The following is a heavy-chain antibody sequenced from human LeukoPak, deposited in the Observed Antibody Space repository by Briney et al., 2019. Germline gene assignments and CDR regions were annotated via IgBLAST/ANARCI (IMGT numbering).Heavy chain of an antibody. J-gene: IGHJ5*02. D-gene: IGHD6-19*01. CDR1: GASINSHY. CDR3: AKMWRIAMAGTFLMWFDP. Sequence: SETLSLTCTVSGASINSHYWSWIRQPPGKGLEWVGHSFYSGNTYYNPSLKSRVTISVDTSKNQFSLKLSSVTAADTAVYYCAKMWRIAMAGTFLMWFDPWGQGTLVTVSS. V-gene: IGHV4-59*11. CDR2: SFYSGNT.